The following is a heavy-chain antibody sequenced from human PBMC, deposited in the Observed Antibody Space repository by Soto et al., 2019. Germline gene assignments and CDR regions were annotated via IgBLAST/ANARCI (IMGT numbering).Heavy chain of an antibody. CDR3: ARESGYCSGGSCYDTFDY. Sequence: PSETLSLTCTVSGGSISSGDYYWSWIRQPPGKGLEWIGYIYYSGSTYYNPSLKSRVTISVDTSKNQFSLKLSSVTAADTAVYYCARESGYCSGGSCYDTFDYWGQGTLVTVSS. V-gene: IGHV4-30-4*01. CDR1: GGSISSGDYY. CDR2: IYYSGST. J-gene: IGHJ4*02. D-gene: IGHD2-15*01.